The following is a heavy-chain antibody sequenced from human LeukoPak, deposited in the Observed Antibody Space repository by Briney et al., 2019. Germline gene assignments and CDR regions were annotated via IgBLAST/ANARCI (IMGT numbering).Heavy chain of an antibody. CDR2: ISGSGGST. J-gene: IGHJ5*02. V-gene: IGHV3-23*01. CDR1: GFTFSSYA. Sequence: GGSLGLSCAASGFTFSSYAMSWVRQAPGKGLEWVSAISGSGGSTYYADSVKGRFTISRDNSKNTLYLQMNSLRAEDTAVYYCAKDRIVVVPAAINWFDPWGQGTLVTVSS. CDR3: AKDRIVVVPAAINWFDP. D-gene: IGHD2-2*01.